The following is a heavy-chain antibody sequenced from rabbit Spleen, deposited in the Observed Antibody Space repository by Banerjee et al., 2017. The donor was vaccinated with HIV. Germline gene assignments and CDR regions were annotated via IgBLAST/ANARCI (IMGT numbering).Heavy chain of an antibody. J-gene: IGHJ4*01. Sequence: QEQLEESGGGLAKPEGSLTLTCKASGFPFRNKAVMCWVRQAPGKGLEWIACINTATGKAVYASWAKGRFTISKASSTTVTLQMTSLTAADTATYFCARDLVAVIGWNFNLWGQGTLVTVS. CDR2: INTATGKA. D-gene: IGHD1-1*01. CDR3: ARDLVAVIGWNFNL. V-gene: IGHV1S45*01. CDR1: GFPFRNKAV.